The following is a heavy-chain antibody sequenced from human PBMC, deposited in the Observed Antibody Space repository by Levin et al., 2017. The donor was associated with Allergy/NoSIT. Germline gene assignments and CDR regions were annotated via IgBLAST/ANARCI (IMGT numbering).Heavy chain of an antibody. CDR2: VRAGGEIT. D-gene: IGHD1-14*01. J-gene: IGHJ6*02. CDR1: GFTFTTYA. CDR3: AKYHHSEDYGMDV. Sequence: PGESLKISCAASGFTFTTYAMSWVRQASGKGLEWVSAVRAGGEITYHADTVKGRFTISRDNSKNTVYLQMNNLRVEDTARYYCAKYHHSEDYGMDVWGQGTMVTVSS. V-gene: IGHV3-23*01.